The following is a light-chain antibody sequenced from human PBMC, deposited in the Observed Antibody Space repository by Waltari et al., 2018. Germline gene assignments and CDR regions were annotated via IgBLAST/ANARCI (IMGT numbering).Light chain of an antibody. CDR1: GSNIGSNS. J-gene: IGLJ2*01. Sequence: QSVLTQPPSASETPGQRVTISCSGGGSNIGSNSVNWYPQLPGTAPKLLIYRNSQRPSGFPDRFSGSKSGTSASLAISGLQSEDEADYYCASWDDGLAGPVFGSGTKLTVL. CDR3: ASWDDGLAGPV. CDR2: RNS. V-gene: IGLV1-44*01.